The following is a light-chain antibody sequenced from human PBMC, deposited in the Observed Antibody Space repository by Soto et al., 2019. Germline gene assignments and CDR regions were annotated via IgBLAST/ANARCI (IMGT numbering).Light chain of an antibody. CDR1: QGIRSW. V-gene: IGKV1D-12*01. Sequence: DIQMTQSPSSVSASVGDRVTITCRASQGIRSWLAWYQQKPGKAPKLLISSASTLQSGVPSRFSGSGSGTDFTRTISGLQPEHFATYYCQQSNTFPATFGGGTRVEIK. CDR2: SAS. J-gene: IGKJ4*01. CDR3: QQSNTFPAT.